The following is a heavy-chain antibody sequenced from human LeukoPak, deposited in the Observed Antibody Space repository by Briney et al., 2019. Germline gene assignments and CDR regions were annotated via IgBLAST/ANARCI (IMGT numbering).Heavy chain of an antibody. CDR2: ISSSGSTM. Sequence: GGSLRLSCAASGFTFSSYSMNWVRQAPGKGLEWVSYISSSGSTMYYADSVKGRFTISRDNAKNSLYLQMNSLRAEDTAVYYCARDLYSSEFLWGQGTLVTVSS. CDR1: GFTFSSYS. V-gene: IGHV3-48*01. J-gene: IGHJ4*02. D-gene: IGHD6-19*01. CDR3: ARDLYSSEFL.